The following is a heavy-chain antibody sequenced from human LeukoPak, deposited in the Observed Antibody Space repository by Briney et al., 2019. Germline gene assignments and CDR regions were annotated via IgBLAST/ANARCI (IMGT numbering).Heavy chain of an antibody. CDR1: GFTFSSFN. J-gene: IGHJ4*02. CDR2: ITSSGTHI. V-gene: IGHV3-21*01. CDR3: ARDRVSVVDYYFDY. Sequence: GGSLRLSCAASGFTFSSFNMNWVRQAPGKAMEWVSSITSSGTHIFYADSVKGRFTISRDNSKNTLYLQMNSLRAEDTAVYYCARDRVSVVDYYFDYWGQGTLVTVSS. D-gene: IGHD5/OR15-5a*01.